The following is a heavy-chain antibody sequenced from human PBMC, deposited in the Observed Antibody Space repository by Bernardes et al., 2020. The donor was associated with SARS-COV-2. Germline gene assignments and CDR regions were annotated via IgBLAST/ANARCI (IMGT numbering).Heavy chain of an antibody. CDR2: ISYDGSNK. J-gene: IGHJ5*02. D-gene: IGHD3-22*01. V-gene: IGHV3-30*03. CDR1: GFTFSSYG. Sequence: GGSLRLSCAASGFTFSSYGMHWVRQAPGKGLEWVAVISYDGSNKYYADSVKGRFTISRDNSKNTLYLQMNSLRAEDTAVYYCARDRAADIITSWFDPWAQ. CDR3: ARDRAADIITSWFDP.